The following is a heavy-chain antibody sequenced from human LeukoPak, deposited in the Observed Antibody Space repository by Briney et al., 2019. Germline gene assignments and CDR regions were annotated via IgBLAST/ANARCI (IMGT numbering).Heavy chain of an antibody. J-gene: IGHJ5*02. Sequence: PSETLSLTCTVSGFSISSGYFWAWIRQPPGKGLDWIGFIYQTGRTSYNPSLKNRVTISIDTSKNQFSLNLTSVTAADTAVYYCARMAVNGFALDPWGQGTLVTVSS. V-gene: IGHV4-38-2*02. CDR1: GFSISSGYF. D-gene: IGHD4-11*01. CDR3: ARMAVNGFALDP. CDR2: IYQTGRT.